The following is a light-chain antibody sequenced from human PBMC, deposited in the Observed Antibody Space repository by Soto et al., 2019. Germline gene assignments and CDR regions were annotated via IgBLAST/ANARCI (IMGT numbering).Light chain of an antibody. V-gene: IGLV2-14*01. CDR2: EVT. CDR3: TSYSSSSPVL. J-gene: IGLJ2*01. Sequence: QSALTQPASVSGSPGQSITISCTGTSSDVGGYKYVSWYQQHPDKAPKLLIFEVTNRPSGVSGRFSGSKSGITASLSISGLQPEDEADYYCTSYSSSSPVLFGGGTKVTVL. CDR1: SSDVGGYKY.